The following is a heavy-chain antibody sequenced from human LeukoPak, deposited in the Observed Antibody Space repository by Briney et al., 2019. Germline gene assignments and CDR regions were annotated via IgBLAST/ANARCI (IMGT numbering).Heavy chain of an antibody. CDR1: GFTFTSSA. J-gene: IGHJ4*02. CDR2: IVVGSGNT. Sequence: SVKVSCKASGFTFTSSAVQWVRQARGQRLEWIGWIVVGSGNTNYAQKFQERVTITRDMSTSTAYMELSSLRSEDTAVYYCAAAIDYDDYLPPLGYWGQGTLVTVS. V-gene: IGHV1-58*01. CDR3: AAAIDYDDYLPPLGY. D-gene: IGHD4-17*01.